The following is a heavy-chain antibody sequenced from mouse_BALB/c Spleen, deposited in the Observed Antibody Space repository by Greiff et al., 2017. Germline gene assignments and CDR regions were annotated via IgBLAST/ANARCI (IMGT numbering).Heavy chain of an antibody. CDR2: IRNKANGYTT. J-gene: IGHJ2*01. CDR1: GFTFTDYY. CDR3: ARDKDYGGYFDY. V-gene: IGHV7-3*02. Sequence: EVKLQESGGGLVQPGGSLRLSCATSGFTFTDYYMSWVRQPPGKALEWLGFIRNKANGYTTEYSASVKGRFTISRDNSQSILYLQMNTLRAEDSATYYCARDKDYGGYFDYWGQGTTLTVSS. D-gene: IGHD1-1*01.